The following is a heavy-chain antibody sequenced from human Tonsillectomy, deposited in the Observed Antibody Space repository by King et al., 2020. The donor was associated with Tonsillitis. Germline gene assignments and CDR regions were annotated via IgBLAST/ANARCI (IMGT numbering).Heavy chain of an antibody. D-gene: IGHD3-3*01. CDR2: ISYDGSNK. Sequence: VQLVESGGGVVQPGRSLRLSCTASGFTFSSYAMHWVRQAPGKGLEWVAVISYDGSNKYYADSVKGRFTISRDNSKNTLYLQMNSLRAEDTAVYYCARDTSDYWGQGTLVTVSS. CDR1: GFTFSSYA. J-gene: IGHJ4*02. V-gene: IGHV3-30-3*01. CDR3: ARDTSDY.